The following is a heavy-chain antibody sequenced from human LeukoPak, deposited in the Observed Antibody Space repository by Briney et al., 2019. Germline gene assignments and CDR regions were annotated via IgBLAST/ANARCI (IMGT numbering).Heavy chain of an antibody. V-gene: IGHV3-21*01. Sequence: PGGSLRLSCAASGFTFSSYGMNWVRQAPGKGLEWVSSISSSSSYIYYADSVKGRFTISRDNAKNSLYLQMNSLRAEDTAVYYCASLPPRGYSYGQTYWGQGTLVTVSS. CDR1: GFTFSSYG. D-gene: IGHD5-18*01. J-gene: IGHJ4*02. CDR2: ISSSSSYI. CDR3: ASLPPRGYSYGQTY.